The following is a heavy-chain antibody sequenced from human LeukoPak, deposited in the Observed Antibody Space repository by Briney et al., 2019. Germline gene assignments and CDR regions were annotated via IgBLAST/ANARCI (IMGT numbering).Heavy chain of an antibody. D-gene: IGHD1-26*01. V-gene: IGHV3-48*04. CDR3: AKKVVVGATSPYSDFQD. CDR2: IRSSSNII. CDR1: GFTFSSYS. J-gene: IGHJ1*01. Sequence: GGSLRLSCAASGFTFSSYSTNWVRQAPGKGLEWVSYIRSSSNIIYYADSVKGRFTISRDNTKNSLYLQMNSLRAEDTALYYCAKKVVVGATSPYSDFQDWGQGTLVTVSS.